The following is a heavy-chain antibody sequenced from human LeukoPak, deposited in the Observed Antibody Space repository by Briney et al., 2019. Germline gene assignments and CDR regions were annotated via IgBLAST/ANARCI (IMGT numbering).Heavy chain of an antibody. J-gene: IGHJ3*02. CDR3: TSGGLDAFDI. CDR1: GFTFSSYA. V-gene: IGHV3-23*01. Sequence: GGSLRLSCAASGFTFSSYAMSWVRRAPGKGLEWVSAISDSGGSTYYADSVKGRFTISRDNSKNTLYLQMNGLRAEDMAVYYCTSGGLDAFDIWGQGTMVTVSS. D-gene: IGHD5-12*01. CDR2: ISDSGGST.